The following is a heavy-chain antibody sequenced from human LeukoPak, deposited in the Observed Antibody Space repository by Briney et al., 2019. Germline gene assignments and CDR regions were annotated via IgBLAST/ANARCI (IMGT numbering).Heavy chain of an antibody. CDR1: GGTFSSYA. V-gene: IGHV1-69*05. D-gene: IGHD3-3*01. CDR2: IIPIFGTA. Sequence: SVKVSCKASGGTFSSYAISWVRQAPGQGLEWMGGIIPIFGTANYAQKFQGRVTITTDESTSTAYMELSSLRSEDTAVYYCARTLLRITIFGVVIVSWFDPWGQGTLVTVSS. CDR3: ARTLLRITIFGVVIVSWFDP. J-gene: IGHJ5*02.